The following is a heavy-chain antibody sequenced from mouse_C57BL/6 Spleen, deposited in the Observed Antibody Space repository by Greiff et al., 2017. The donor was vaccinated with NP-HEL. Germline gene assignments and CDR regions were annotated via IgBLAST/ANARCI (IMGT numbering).Heavy chain of an antibody. D-gene: IGHD1-1*01. CDR2: IYPRSGNT. CDR3: ARGGSSADWYFDV. V-gene: IGHV1-81*01. J-gene: IGHJ1*03. CDR1: GYTFTSYG. Sequence: LQESGAELARPGASVKLSCKASGYTFTSYGISWVKQRTGQGLEWIGEIYPRSGNTYYNEKFKGKATLTADKSSSTAYMELRSLTSEDSAVYFCARGGSSADWYFDVWGTGTTVTVSS.